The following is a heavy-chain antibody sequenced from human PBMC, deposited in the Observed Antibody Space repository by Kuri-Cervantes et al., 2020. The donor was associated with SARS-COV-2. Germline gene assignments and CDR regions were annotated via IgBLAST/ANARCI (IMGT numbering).Heavy chain of an antibody. D-gene: IGHD3-16*01. CDR1: GFTFSSYA. J-gene: IGHJ1*01. CDR3: AKVGGHREDFQN. V-gene: IGHV3-23*01. Sequence: GESLKISCAASGFTFSSYAMNWVRQAPGKGLEWVSVIGGSGVRTNYADSVKGRFTISRDNSKNTLYLQMNSLRAEDTAVYYCAKVGGHREDFQNWGQGTLVTVSS. CDR2: IGGSGVRT.